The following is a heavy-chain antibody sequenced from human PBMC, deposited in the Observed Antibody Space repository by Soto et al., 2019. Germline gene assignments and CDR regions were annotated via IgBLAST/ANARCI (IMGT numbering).Heavy chain of an antibody. Sequence: PGGSLRLSCAASGFTFSSYAMHWVRQAPGKGLEWVAVISYDGSNKYYADSVKGRFTISRDNSKDTLYLQMNSLRAEDTAVYYWARGGGEGWLQFVFSIADFDYWGQGTLVTAPQ. CDR1: GFTFSSYA. J-gene: IGHJ4*02. D-gene: IGHD5-12*01. CDR2: ISYDGSNK. CDR3: ARGGGEGWLQFVFSIADFDY. V-gene: IGHV3-30-3*01.